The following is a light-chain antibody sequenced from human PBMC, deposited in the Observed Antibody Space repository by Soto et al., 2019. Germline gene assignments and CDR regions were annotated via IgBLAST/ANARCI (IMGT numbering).Light chain of an antibody. V-gene: IGLV2-11*01. CDR3: CSYADNYSYV. CDR2: DVS. Sequence: QSVLTQPRSVSGSPGQPVTTSCTGTSSDVGAYNYVSWYQQHPGQAPKLMTYDVSKRPSGFPDRYSGSKSGNTASLTISGLQAEDEADYYCCSYADNYSYVFGTGTKVTVL. CDR1: SSDVGAYNY. J-gene: IGLJ1*01.